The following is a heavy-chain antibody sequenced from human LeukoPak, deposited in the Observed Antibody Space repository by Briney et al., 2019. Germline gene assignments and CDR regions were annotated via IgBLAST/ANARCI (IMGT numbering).Heavy chain of an antibody. Sequence: GASVKVSCKASGYTFNGYYMHWVRQAPGQGLEWMGWIYPNSGATKYAQKFQGRVTMTRDTSISTAYMELSGLRSDDTAVYYCGTLLSNGPFDYWGQGSLVTVSS. CDR1: GYTFNGYY. V-gene: IGHV1-2*02. J-gene: IGHJ4*02. CDR3: GTLLSNGPFDY. CDR2: IYPNSGAT.